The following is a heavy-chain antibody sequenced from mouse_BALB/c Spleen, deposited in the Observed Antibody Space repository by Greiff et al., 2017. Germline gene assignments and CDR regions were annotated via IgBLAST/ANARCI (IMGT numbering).Heavy chain of an antibody. CDR2: ISYSGST. Sequence: EVMLVESGPSLVKPSQTLSLTCSVTGDSITSGYWNWIRKFPGNKLEYMGYISYSGSTYYNPSLKSRISITRDTSKNQYYLQLNSVTTEDTATYYGARGGTTGSSFAYWGQGTLVTVSA. D-gene: IGHD2-14*01. J-gene: IGHJ3*01. CDR1: GDSITSGY. CDR3: ARGGTTGSSFAY. V-gene: IGHV3-8*02.